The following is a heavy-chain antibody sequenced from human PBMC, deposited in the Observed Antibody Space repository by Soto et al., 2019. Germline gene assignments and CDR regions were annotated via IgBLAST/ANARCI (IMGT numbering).Heavy chain of an antibody. Sequence: GGSPRLSCAASGFTFSSYWMHWVRQAPGKGLVWVSRINSDGSSTSYADSVKGRFTISRDNAKNTLYLQMNSLRAEDTAVYYCARGLAAGWWLRSFGVPETQSIDYWGQGTLVTVSS. D-gene: IGHD5-12*01. CDR2: INSDGSST. J-gene: IGHJ4*02. V-gene: IGHV3-74*01. CDR3: ARGLAAGWWLRSFGVPETQSIDY. CDR1: GFTFSSYW.